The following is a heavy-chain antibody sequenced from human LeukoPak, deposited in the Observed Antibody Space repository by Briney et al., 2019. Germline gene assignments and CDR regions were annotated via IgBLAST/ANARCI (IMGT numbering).Heavy chain of an antibody. Sequence: PGGSLRLSCAASGFTFSSYAMIWVRQAPGKGLEWVSLISDSGCSTYYTASVKGRFTISRDNSKNTVYLQMNSLRAEDTAVYYCAKGVSGYGSGRPFDYWGQGTLVTVSS. D-gene: IGHD3-10*01. CDR3: AKGVSGYGSGRPFDY. CDR1: GFTFSSYA. V-gene: IGHV3-23*01. CDR2: ISDSGCST. J-gene: IGHJ4*02.